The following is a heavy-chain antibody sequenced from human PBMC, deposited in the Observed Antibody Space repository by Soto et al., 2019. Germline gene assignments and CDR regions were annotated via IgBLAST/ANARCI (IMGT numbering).Heavy chain of an antibody. CDR1: GFSFSAYS. CDR2: IDLSGTTT. V-gene: IGHV3-23*03. J-gene: IGHJ4*02. Sequence: GGSLRLSCAASGFSFSAYSMNWVRQTPGRGLEWVSFIDLSGTTTYYRGSVKGRFTIFKDKSRNTVYLQMRSLTVEDAAIYYCTKDRVPDGIYSFDYWGQGALVTVSS. CDR3: TKDRVPDGIYSFDY. D-gene: IGHD2-15*01.